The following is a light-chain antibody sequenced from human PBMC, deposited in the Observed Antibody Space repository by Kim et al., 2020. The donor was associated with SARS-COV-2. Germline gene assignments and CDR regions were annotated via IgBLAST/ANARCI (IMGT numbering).Light chain of an antibody. CDR1: SSDVGGYNY. J-gene: IGLJ1*01. Sequence: QSITISCTGTSSDVGGYNYVSWYQQHPGKAPKLMIYDVSKRPSGVSNRFSGSKSGNTASLTICGLQAEDEADYYCSSYTSSSTSFVFGTGTKVTVL. CDR2: DVS. CDR3: SSYTSSSTSFV. V-gene: IGLV2-14*04.